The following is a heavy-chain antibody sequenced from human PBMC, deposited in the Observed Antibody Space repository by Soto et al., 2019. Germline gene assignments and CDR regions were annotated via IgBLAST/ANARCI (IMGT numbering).Heavy chain of an antibody. V-gene: IGHV5-51*01. CDR3: GRPVVRGYSAYDHPFDY. D-gene: IGHD5-12*01. CDR2: IYPGDSET. CDR1: GYSSTNYW. Sequence: PGESLKISCKASGYSSTNYWIGWVRQTPGKGLERMGIIYPGDSETKYSPAFQAQVTISVDKSISTAYLQWSSLKASDTAIYYCGRPVVRGYSAYDHPFDYWGQGTLVTVSS. J-gene: IGHJ4*02.